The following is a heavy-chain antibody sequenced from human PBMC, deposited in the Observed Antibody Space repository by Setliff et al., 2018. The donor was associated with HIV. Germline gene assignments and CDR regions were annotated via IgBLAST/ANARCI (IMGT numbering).Heavy chain of an antibody. J-gene: IGHJ6*03. CDR2: IYYSGST. D-gene: IGHD6-13*01. V-gene: IGHV4-59*01. CDR1: GGSISSYY. CDR3: ARGSSWQYYYFYYMDD. Sequence: SETLSLTCTVSGGSISSYYWSWIRQPPGKGLEWIGYIYYSGSTNYNPSLKSRVTISVDTSKNQFSLKLSSVTAADTAVYYCARGSSWQYYYFYYMDDWGKGTTVTVSS.